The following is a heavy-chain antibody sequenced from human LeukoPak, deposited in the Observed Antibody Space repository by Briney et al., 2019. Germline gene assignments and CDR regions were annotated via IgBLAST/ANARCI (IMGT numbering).Heavy chain of an antibody. V-gene: IGHV4-59*01. D-gene: IGHD1-1*01. CDR3: ARDNSKRGDAFDI. J-gene: IGHJ3*02. CDR2: IYYSGST. Sequence: SETLSLTCTVSGGSISSYYWSWIRQPPGKGLEWIGYIYYSGSTNYNPSLKSRVTISVDTSKNQSSLKLTSVTAADTAVYYCARDNSKRGDAFDIWGQGTMVTVSS. CDR1: GGSISSYY.